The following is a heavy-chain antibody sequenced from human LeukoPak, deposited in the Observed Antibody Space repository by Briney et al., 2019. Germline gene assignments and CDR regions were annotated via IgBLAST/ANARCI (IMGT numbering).Heavy chain of an antibody. CDR3: ARHIDNGWYAY. Sequence: SETLSLTCTVSGGSISTYYWSWIRQPPGKGLEWIGYISYSGSTNYNPSLKSRVTMSVARSRNQFSLNLNSVTAADTAVYYCARHIDNGWYAYWGQGTLVTVSS. J-gene: IGHJ4*02. D-gene: IGHD6-19*01. V-gene: IGHV4-59*08. CDR2: ISYSGST. CDR1: GGSISTYY.